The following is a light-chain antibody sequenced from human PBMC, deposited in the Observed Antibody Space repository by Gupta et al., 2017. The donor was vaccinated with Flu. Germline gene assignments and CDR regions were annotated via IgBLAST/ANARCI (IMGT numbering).Light chain of an antibody. CDR1: LGISTY. V-gene: IGKV1-9*01. CDR3: QQVNYYPRT. Sequence: GDRVTITCRASLGISTYLAWYQQKPGRAPNLLIYVASTLKSGVPSRFSGSGSGAEFTLTISDLQPKDFATYYCQQVNYYPRTFGQGTKVEIK. CDR2: VAS. J-gene: IGKJ1*01.